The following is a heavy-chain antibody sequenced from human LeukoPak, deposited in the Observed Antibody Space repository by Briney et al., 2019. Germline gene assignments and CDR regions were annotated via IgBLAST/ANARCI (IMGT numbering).Heavy chain of an antibody. J-gene: IGHJ3*02. CDR3: AARYSGYDGGDFDI. D-gene: IGHD5-12*01. V-gene: IGHV1-69*13. Sequence: SVKVSCTASGGTFSCYAISWVRHAPAPGQGRMGGVVTIFGAGNNYQKFQGRVTITADESTSTAYMELSSLRSEDTAVYYCAARYSGYDGGDFDIWGQGTMVTVSS. CDR2: VVTIFGAG. CDR1: GGTFSCYA.